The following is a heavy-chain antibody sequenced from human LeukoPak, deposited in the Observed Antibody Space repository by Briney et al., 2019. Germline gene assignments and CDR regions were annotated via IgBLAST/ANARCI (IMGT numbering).Heavy chain of an antibody. Sequence: SETLSLTCAVYGGSFSGYYWSWIRQPPGKGLGWIGEINHSGSTNYNPSLKSRVTISVDTSKNQFSLKLSSVTAADTAVYYCARGPSFWKDYWGQGTLVTVSS. V-gene: IGHV4-34*01. J-gene: IGHJ4*02. CDR2: INHSGST. CDR3: ARGPSFWKDY. D-gene: IGHD3-3*01. CDR1: GGSFSGYY.